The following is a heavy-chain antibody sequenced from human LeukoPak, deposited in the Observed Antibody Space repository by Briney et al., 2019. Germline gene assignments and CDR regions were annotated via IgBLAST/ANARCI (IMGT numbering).Heavy chain of an antibody. CDR2: ISSSSSYI. CDR1: GFTFNTFW. CDR3: AREMATGPFDY. V-gene: IGHV3-21*01. J-gene: IGHJ4*02. Sequence: GGSLRLSCVVSGFTFNTFWMTWVRQAPGKGLEWVSSISSSSSYIYYADSVKGRFTISRDNAKNSLYLQMNSLRAEDTAVYYCAREMATGPFDYWGQGTLVTVSS. D-gene: IGHD5-24*01.